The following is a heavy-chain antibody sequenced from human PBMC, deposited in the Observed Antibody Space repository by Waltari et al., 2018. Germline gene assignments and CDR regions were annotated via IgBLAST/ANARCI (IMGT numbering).Heavy chain of an antibody. V-gene: IGHV3-33*01. CDR2: IWYDGSNK. CDR3: ARNGYSYGLPSGMDV. Sequence: QVQLVESGGGVVQPGRSLRLSCAASGFTFSSYGMHWVRQAPGKGREWVAVIWYDGSNKYYADSVKGRFTITRDNSKNTRYMQMNSLRAEETAVYYCARNGYSYGLPSGMDVWGQGTTVTVSS. J-gene: IGHJ6*02. D-gene: IGHD5-18*01. CDR1: GFTFSSYG.